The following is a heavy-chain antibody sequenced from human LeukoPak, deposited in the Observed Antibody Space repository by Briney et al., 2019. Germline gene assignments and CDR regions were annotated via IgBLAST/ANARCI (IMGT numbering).Heavy chain of an antibody. Sequence: GGSLRLSCAASGFTFRSYAMYWVRQAPGKGLEWVAVTLYDGSNKYYSDSVKGRFTISRDNSKNTLYLQMNTLRGEDTAVYYCARSGDVHDYNYYYGMDVWGQGTTVTVSS. D-gene: IGHD3-10*01. CDR1: GFTFRSYA. J-gene: IGHJ6*02. CDR2: TLYDGSNK. CDR3: ARSGDVHDYNYYYGMDV. V-gene: IGHV3-30-3*01.